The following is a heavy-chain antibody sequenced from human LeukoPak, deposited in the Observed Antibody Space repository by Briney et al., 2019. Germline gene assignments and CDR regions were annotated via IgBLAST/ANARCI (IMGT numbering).Heavy chain of an antibody. D-gene: IGHD3-9*01. J-gene: IGHJ4*02. Sequence: GGSLRLSCAASGFTFSSYAMSWVRQAPGKGLEWVSAISGSGGSTYYPDSVKGRFTISRDNSKNTLYLQMNSLRAEDTAVYYCAKDLRYFDWYPFDYWGQGTLVTVSS. V-gene: IGHV3-23*01. CDR1: GFTFSSYA. CDR3: AKDLRYFDWYPFDY. CDR2: ISGSGGST.